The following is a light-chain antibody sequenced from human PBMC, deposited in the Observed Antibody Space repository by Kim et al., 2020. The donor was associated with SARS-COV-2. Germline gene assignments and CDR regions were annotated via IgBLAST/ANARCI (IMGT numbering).Light chain of an antibody. CDR1: QSISSY. CDR2: GAS. CDR3: QQSYSTPLT. Sequence: DIQMTQSPSSLSASLGDRVTITCRASQSISSYLNWYQQKPGKAPKLLIYGASSLQSGVPSRFSGSGSGTDFTLTISSLQPEDFATYYCQQSYSTPLTFGGGTKVDIK. V-gene: IGKV1-39*01. J-gene: IGKJ4*01.